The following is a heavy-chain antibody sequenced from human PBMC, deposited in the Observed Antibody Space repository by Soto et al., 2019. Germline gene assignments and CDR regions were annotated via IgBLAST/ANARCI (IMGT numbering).Heavy chain of an antibody. D-gene: IGHD3-9*01. CDR1: GYPFIKYG. CDR2: IKVDSGYT. J-gene: IGHJ5*02. CDR3: ATSYDTGVYP. V-gene: IGHV1-18*04. Sequence: QLQLVQSAAEVKKPGASVRVSCKAYGYPFIKYGISWIRQAPEQGLEWMGWIKVDSGYTNYAQKFQGRVTITSDTSSDTSFMELRSLRLDDTGVYFCATSYDTGVYPWGQGTLVSLSS.